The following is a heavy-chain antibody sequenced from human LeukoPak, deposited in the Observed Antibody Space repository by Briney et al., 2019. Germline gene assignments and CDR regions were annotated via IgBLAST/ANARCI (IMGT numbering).Heavy chain of an antibody. Sequence: GGSQRLSCAASGFTVSSNYMSWVRQAPGKGLEWVSVIYRGGSTYYADSVKGRFTVSRDNSKNTLDLQMFSLRAEDTAVYYCAKEPTSYSSGWYFHHWGQGTLVTVSS. V-gene: IGHV3-53*05. D-gene: IGHD6-25*01. CDR2: IYRGGST. CDR1: GFTVSSNY. CDR3: AKEPTSYSSGWYFHH. J-gene: IGHJ1*01.